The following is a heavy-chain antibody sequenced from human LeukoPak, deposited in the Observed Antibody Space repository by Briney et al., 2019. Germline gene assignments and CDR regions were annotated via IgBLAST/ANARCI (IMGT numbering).Heavy chain of an antibody. CDR2: FDPEDGET. CDR3: ATAGELNWFDP. CDR1: GYTLTELS. Sequence: ASVKVSCTVSGYTLTELSMHWVRQAPGKGGEWRGGFDPEDGETIYAQKFQGRVTMTEDISTDTAYMELSSLRSEDTAVYYCATAGELNWFDPWGQGTLVTVSS. J-gene: IGHJ5*02. D-gene: IGHD3-10*01. V-gene: IGHV1-24*01.